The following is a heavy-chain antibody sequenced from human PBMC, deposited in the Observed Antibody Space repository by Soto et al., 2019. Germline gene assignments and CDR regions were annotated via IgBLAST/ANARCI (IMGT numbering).Heavy chain of an antibody. D-gene: IGHD5-12*01. CDR2: ISAHNGNT. V-gene: IGHV1-18*01. CDR1: GYTFTSSG. CDR3: ARDVSGYDYYYYYYMDV. Sequence: QVQLVQSGAEVKKPGASVKVSCKASGYTFTSSGISWLRQAPGQGLEWMGRISAHNGNTNYAQKLQDRVTMTPDTSTSTFYMELRSLRSDDTAVYYCARDVSGYDYYYYYYMDVWGKGTTVTVSS. J-gene: IGHJ6*03.